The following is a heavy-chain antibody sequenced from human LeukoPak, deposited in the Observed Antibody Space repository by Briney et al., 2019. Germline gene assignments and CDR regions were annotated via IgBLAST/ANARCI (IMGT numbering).Heavy chain of an antibody. CDR1: GFTFSSDS. V-gene: IGHV3-48*04. Sequence: GGSLRLSCAASGFTFSSDSMNWVRQAPGKGLEWVSYISKNSDLKSHADSVKGRFTIFRDNAKNSLFLQMNSLRVEDTAVYCARGGDGYSRFDPWGQGTLVTVSS. CDR2: ISKNSDLK. J-gene: IGHJ5*02. CDR3: ARGGDGYSRFDP. D-gene: IGHD5-24*01.